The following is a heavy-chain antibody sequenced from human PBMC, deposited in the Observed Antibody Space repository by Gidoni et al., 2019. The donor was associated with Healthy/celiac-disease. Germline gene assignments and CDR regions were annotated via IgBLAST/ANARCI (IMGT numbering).Heavy chain of an antibody. CDR3: ARAHDYVWGSYRYRTPYGMDV. Sequence: EVQLVESGGGLVKPGGSLRLSCAASGFTFISYSMHWVRQAPGKGLEWVSSISSSSSYIYYADSVKGRFTISRDNAKNSLYLQMNSLRAEDTAVYYCARAHDYVWGSYRYRTPYGMDVWGQGTTVTVSS. CDR2: ISSSSSYI. D-gene: IGHD3-16*02. CDR1: GFTFISYS. J-gene: IGHJ6*02. V-gene: IGHV3-21*01.